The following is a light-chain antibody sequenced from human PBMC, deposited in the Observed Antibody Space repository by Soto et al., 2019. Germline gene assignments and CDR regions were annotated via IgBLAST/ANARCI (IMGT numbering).Light chain of an antibody. J-gene: IGKJ1*01. Sequence: EIVMTQSPATLSVSPGESATLSCRASQNINSNLAWYQQKPGQAPRLLIYGASSRATGIPDRFSGSGSGTDFTLTISRLEPEDFAVYYCQQYGSSPRTFGQGTKVDIK. CDR2: GAS. V-gene: IGKV3-20*01. CDR3: QQYGSSPRT. CDR1: QNINSN.